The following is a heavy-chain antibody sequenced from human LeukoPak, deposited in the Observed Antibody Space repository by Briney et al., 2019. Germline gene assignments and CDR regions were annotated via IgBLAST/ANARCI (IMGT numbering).Heavy chain of an antibody. J-gene: IGHJ4*02. CDR2: IYPGDSDT. Sequence: GESLKISCKGSGYSFTSYWNGWVRHMPGKGLEWMGIIYPGDSDTKYSPSFQGQVTISADKSISTAYLQWSSLKASDTAMYYCARRSSSWDRYDNWGQGTLVTVSS. D-gene: IGHD6-13*01. CDR3: ARRSSSWDRYDN. CDR1: GYSFTSYW. V-gene: IGHV5-51*01.